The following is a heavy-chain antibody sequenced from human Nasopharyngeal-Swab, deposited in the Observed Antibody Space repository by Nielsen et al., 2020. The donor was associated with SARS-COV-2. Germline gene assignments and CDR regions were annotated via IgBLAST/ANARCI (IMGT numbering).Heavy chain of an antibody. V-gene: IGHV3-23*01. D-gene: IGHD6-19*01. CDR3: AKDGGGWLTSGWYYFDY. Sequence: GGSLRLSCVASGFSFSNTWMTWVRQAPGRGLEWVSSISGSGAHTYYADSVKGRFTISRDNSKNTVFLQMNSLRAEDTALFFCAKDGGGWLTSGWYYFDYWGQGSLVTVSS. CDR2: ISGSGAHT. CDR1: GFSFSNTW. J-gene: IGHJ4*02.